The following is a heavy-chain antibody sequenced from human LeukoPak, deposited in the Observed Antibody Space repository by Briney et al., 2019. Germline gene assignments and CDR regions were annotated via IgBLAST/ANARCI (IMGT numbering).Heavy chain of an antibody. CDR2: IYYSGST. V-gene: IGHV4-59*01. CDR1: GGSISHYY. D-gene: IGHD3-22*01. Sequence: SETLSLTCTVSGGSISHYYWSWIRQPPGKGLEWIGYIYYSGSTNCNPSLKSRVTISVDTSKNQFSLKLSSVTAADTAVYYCARAGYYDSSGYDIWGQGTMVTVSS. CDR3: ARAGYYDSSGYDI. J-gene: IGHJ3*02.